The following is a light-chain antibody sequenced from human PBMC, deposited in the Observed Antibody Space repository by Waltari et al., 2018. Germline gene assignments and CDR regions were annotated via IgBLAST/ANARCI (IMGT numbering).Light chain of an antibody. J-gene: IGLJ2*01. CDR3: AAWDDSLNGPV. Sequence: QSVLTQPPSASGTPGQRVTISCSGSSPNIGSNTVNWYQQLPGTAPKLLIYSNSHRPSGVPDRCSGSKSGTSASLAISGLQSEDEADYYCAAWDDSLNGPVFGGGTKLTVL. CDR2: SNS. CDR1: SPNIGSNT. V-gene: IGLV1-44*01.